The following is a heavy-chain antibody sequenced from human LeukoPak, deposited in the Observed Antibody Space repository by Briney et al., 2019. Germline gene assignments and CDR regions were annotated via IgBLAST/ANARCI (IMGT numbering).Heavy chain of an antibody. J-gene: IGHJ4*02. D-gene: IGHD3-22*01. CDR2: ISPTSSYI. CDR1: GFTFSSYA. CDR3: ARRGSGYYGADY. V-gene: IGHV3-21*01. Sequence: GGSLRLSCAASGFTFSSYAVSWVRQAPGRGLEWVSSISPTSSYIFYADSVKGRFTISRDNAKNSVYLQMNSLSAEDTAVYYCARRGSGYYGADYWGQGILVTVSS.